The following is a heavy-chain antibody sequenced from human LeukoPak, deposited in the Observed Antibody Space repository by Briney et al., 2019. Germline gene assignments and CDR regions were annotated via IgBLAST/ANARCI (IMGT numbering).Heavy chain of an antibody. V-gene: IGHV5-51*01. Sequence: GGSLKISXKGSGYTFSSYWIGWVRQRPGKGLEWMGIIYPDDSDTIYSPSFQGQVTISADKSISTAYLQWSSLKASDTAMYYCARLAYCSNDVCYSNYYYSMDVWGKGTTVTVSS. D-gene: IGHD2-8*01. CDR3: ARLAYCSNDVCYSNYYYSMDV. CDR1: GYTFSSYW. CDR2: IYPDDSDT. J-gene: IGHJ6*03.